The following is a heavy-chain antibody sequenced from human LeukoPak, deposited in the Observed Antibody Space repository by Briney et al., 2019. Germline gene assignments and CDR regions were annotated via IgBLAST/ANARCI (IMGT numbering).Heavy chain of an antibody. Sequence: SVKVSCQASGGTFSSYAISWVRQAPGQGLEWMGGIIPIFGTANYAQKFQGRVTITADESTSTAYMELSSLRSEDTAVYYCARDDRYCSSTSCHLRSYYYYMDVWGKGTTVTVSS. V-gene: IGHV1-69*13. CDR3: ARDDRYCSSTSCHLRSYYYYMDV. CDR2: IIPIFGTA. D-gene: IGHD2-2*01. CDR1: GGTFSSYA. J-gene: IGHJ6*03.